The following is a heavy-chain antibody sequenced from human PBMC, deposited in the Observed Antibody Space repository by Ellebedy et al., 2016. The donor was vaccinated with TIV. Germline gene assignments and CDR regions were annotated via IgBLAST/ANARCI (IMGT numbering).Heavy chain of an antibody. CDR1: GFTFNSYW. D-gene: IGHD3-22*01. J-gene: IGHJ6*02. CDR3: GRDGAYGDYSPGYYGMDV. Sequence: GGSLRLSCAASGFTFNSYWMSWVRQAPGKGLEWVANINQDGSRIYYVDSVKGRFTISRGNAKNSVYLRMNTLRVEDTAVYHCGRDGAYGDYSPGYYGMDVWGQGTTVTVSS. CDR2: INQDGSRI. V-gene: IGHV3-7*03.